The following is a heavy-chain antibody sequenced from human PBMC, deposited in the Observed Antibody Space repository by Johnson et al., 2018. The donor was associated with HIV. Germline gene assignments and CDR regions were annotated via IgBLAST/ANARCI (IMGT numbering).Heavy chain of an antibody. CDR2: IKQHGSEK. Sequence: VHLVESGGGLVQPGGSLILSCAASGFTFRSYWMSWVRQAPGKGLEWVANIKQHGSEKYYVESVKGRFTISRDNSKNTLYLQMGSLRAEDMAVYYCARESTATRGDAFDIWGQGTMVAVSS. CDR3: ARESTATRGDAFDI. V-gene: IGHV3-7*01. J-gene: IGHJ3*02. CDR1: GFTFRSYW. D-gene: IGHD4-17*01.